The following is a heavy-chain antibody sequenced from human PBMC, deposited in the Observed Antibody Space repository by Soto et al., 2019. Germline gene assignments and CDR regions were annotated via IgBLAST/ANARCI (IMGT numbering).Heavy chain of an antibody. V-gene: IGHV4-31*03. J-gene: IGHJ4*02. CDR1: GDSISSGGYY. Sequence: QVQLQESGPGLVRPSQTLSLTCTVSGDSISSGGYYCSWIRQHPGKGLEWIGYIYYSGNTYYNPSLKSRASVSVDTSKNQFSVRLSSVSAADTAVYYCARARSRYFDYWGQGTQVTVSS. D-gene: IGHD3-10*01. CDR3: ARARSRYFDY. CDR2: IYYSGNT.